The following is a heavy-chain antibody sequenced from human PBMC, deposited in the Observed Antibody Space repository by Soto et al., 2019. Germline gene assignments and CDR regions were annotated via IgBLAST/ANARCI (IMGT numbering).Heavy chain of an antibody. J-gene: IGHJ4*02. D-gene: IGHD5-12*01. CDR3: ARFKGGGYDPYFDY. CDR2: IYYSGST. V-gene: IGHV4-30-4*01. CDR1: GGSISSGDYY. Sequence: SETLSLTCTVSGGSISSGDYYWSWIRQPPGKGLEWLGYIYYSGSTYYNPSLKSRGTISVDTSKNQFSLKLISVTAADTAVYYCARFKGGGYDPYFDYWGQGTLVTVSS.